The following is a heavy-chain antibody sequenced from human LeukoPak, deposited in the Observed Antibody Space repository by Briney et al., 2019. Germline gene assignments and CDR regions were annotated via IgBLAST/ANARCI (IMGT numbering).Heavy chain of an antibody. CDR3: AKAERYCSSTSCPPWYFDY. CDR2: ISGSGGST. Sequence: GGSLRLSCAASGFTFSSYAMSWVRQAPGKGLEWVSAISGSGGSTYYADSVKGRFTISRDNSKNTLYLQMNSLRAEDTAVYYCAKAERYCSSTSCPPWYFDYWGKGTLVTVSS. J-gene: IGHJ4*02. D-gene: IGHD2-2*01. CDR1: GFTFSSYA. V-gene: IGHV3-23*01.